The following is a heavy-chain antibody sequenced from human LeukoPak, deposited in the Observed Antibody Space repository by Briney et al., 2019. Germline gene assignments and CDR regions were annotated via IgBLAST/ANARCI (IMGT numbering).Heavy chain of an antibody. V-gene: IGHV1-24*01. Sequence: GASVKVSCKVSGYTLTELSMHWVRQAPGKGLEWMGGFDPEDGETIYAQKFQGRVTMTEDTPTDTAYMELSSLRSEDTAVYYCAVPPSYYDILTGHDAFDIWGQGTMVTVSS. J-gene: IGHJ3*02. CDR1: GYTLTELS. D-gene: IGHD3-9*01. CDR3: AVPPSYYDILTGHDAFDI. CDR2: FDPEDGET.